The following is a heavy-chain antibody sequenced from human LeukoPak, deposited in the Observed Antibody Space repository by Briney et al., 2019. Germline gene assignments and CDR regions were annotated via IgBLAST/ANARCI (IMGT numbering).Heavy chain of an antibody. Sequence: SETLSLTCTVPGDSINSLDLWSWVRQPPGKGLEWIGEMYLSGSTHSNPSVKSRVTISIDKSKNQFFLNLSSVTAADTAVYYCAGLVGRYSSGLYYYYFDYWGQGTLVTVSS. D-gene: IGHD3-22*01. CDR2: MYLSGST. CDR1: GDSINSLDL. J-gene: IGHJ4*02. CDR3: AGLVGRYSSGLYYYYFDY. V-gene: IGHV4-4*02.